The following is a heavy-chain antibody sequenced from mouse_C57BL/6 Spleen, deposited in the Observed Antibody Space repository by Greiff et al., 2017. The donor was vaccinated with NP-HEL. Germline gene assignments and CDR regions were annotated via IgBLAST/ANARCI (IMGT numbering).Heavy chain of an antibody. CDR3: ARYWEGFGY. J-gene: IGHJ2*01. D-gene: IGHD4-1*01. V-gene: IGHV1-82*01. CDR2: IYPGDGDT. Sequence: QVQLQQSGPELVKPGASVKISCKASGYAFSSSWMNWVKQRPGKGLEWIGRIYPGDGDTNYNGKFKGKATLTADKSSSTAYMQLSSLTSEDSAVYFCARYWEGFGYGGQGTTLTVSS. CDR1: GYAFSSSW.